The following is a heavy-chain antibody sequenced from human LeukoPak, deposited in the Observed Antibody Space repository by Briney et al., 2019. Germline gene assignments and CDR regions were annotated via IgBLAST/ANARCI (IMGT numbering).Heavy chain of an antibody. CDR2: IYYSGST. CDR3: ARLAVAARCFDY. V-gene: IGHV4-39*01. CDR1: GGSISSSSYY. D-gene: IGHD6-6*01. Sequence: SETLSLTCTVSGGSISSSSYYWGWIRQPPGKGLEWIGSIYYSGSTYYNPSLKSRVTISVDTSKNQFSLKLSSVTAADTAVYYCARLAVAARCFDYWGQEALVTVSS. J-gene: IGHJ4*02.